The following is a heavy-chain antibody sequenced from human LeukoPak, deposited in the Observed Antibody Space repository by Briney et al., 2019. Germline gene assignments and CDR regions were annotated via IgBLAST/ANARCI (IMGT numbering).Heavy chain of an antibody. J-gene: IGHJ4*02. CDR2: LSGKGVKT. Sequence: GGSLRLSCAASGFTFSSYAMSWVRQAPGKGLEWVSALSGKGVKTYYADSVKGRFTISRDNSRNTLYLQMTSLRAEDTVVYCWGEDQASYGFDHWGRGPLVTVSS. CDR1: GFTFSSYA. CDR3: GEDQASYGFDH. D-gene: IGHD5-18*01. V-gene: IGHV3-23*01.